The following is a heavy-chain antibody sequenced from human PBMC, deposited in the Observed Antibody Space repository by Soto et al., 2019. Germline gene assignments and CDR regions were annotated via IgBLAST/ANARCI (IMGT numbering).Heavy chain of an antibody. CDR2: IIPIFGTA. J-gene: IGHJ3*02. D-gene: IGHD1-26*01. V-gene: IGHV1-69*13. CDR3: ASPVGARRQTDAFDI. Sequence: GDSVKVSCKASGGTFSSYAISWLRQAPGQGLEWMGGIIPIFGTANYAQKFQGRVTITADESTSTAYMELSSLRSEDTAVYYCASPVGARRQTDAFDIWGQGTMVTVS. CDR1: GGTFSSYA.